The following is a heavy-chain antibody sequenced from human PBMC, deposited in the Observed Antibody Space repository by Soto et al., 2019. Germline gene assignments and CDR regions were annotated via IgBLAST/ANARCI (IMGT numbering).Heavy chain of an antibody. J-gene: IGHJ4*02. V-gene: IGHV3-33*01. CDR2: IWYDGSNK. CDR1: GFTFSSYG. Sequence: QVQLVESGGGVVQPGRSLRLSCAASGFTFSSYGMHWIRQAPGKGLEWVAIIWYDGSNKYYADSVKGRFTISRDNSKNTLYLQMNSLRAEDRAVYYCASARAYSSSWYVDCWGQGTLVTVSS. CDR3: ASARAYSSSWYVDC. D-gene: IGHD6-13*01.